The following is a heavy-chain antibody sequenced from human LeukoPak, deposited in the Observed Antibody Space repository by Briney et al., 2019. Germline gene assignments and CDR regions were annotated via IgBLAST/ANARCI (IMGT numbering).Heavy chain of an antibody. CDR1: GGSISSYY. Sequence: PSETLSLTCSVSGGSISSYYWSWIRQPAGKGREWIGRIYTTGNTDYNPSLKSRVTMSVDTSKNQFSLNLSSVTAADTAVYYCARDARGWSGFDYWGQETLVTVSS. CDR2: IYTTGNT. V-gene: IGHV4-4*07. J-gene: IGHJ4*02. D-gene: IGHD3-3*01. CDR3: ARDARGWSGFDY.